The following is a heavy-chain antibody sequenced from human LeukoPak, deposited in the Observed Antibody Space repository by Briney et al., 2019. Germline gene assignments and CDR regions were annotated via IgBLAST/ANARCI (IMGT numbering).Heavy chain of an antibody. Sequence: GGSLRLSCAASGFIFKNFGMYWVRQAPDKGLEWVAFIRNDGSRTYYTDSVKGRFTISRDNSNNTLYLQMNSLRPEDTAVYFCAKDRSWGMNSAEYWGQGTLVTVSS. D-gene: IGHD7-27*01. J-gene: IGHJ4*02. CDR2: IRNDGSRT. CDR3: AKDRSWGMNSAEY. CDR1: GFIFKNFG. V-gene: IGHV3-30*02.